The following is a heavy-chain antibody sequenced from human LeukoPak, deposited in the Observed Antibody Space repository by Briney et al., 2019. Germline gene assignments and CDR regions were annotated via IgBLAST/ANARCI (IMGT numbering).Heavy chain of an antibody. Sequence: GGSLRLSCAASGFTFSSYGMHWVRQAPGKGLEWVAVIWYDGSNKYYADSVKGRFTISRDNSKNTLYLQMNSLRAEDTAVYYCARIRKPGIDDYWGQGTLVTVSS. D-gene: IGHD6-13*01. J-gene: IGHJ4*02. CDR1: GFTFSSYG. CDR3: ARIRKPGIDDY. V-gene: IGHV3-33*01. CDR2: IWYDGSNK.